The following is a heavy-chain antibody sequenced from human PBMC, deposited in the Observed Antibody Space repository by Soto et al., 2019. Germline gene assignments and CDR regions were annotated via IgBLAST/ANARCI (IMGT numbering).Heavy chain of an antibody. CDR3: ARDFPPDPPAVTGNGMDG. J-gene: IGHJ6*02. D-gene: IGHD1-20*01. CDR1: GGSISSYY. CDR2: IYYSGST. Sequence: SETLSLTCTVSGGSISSYYWSWIRQPPEKGLEWIGYIYYSGSTNYNPSLKSRVTISVDTSKNQFSLKLSSVTAADTAVYYCARDFPPDPPAVTGNGMDGWRQRTTVSLS. V-gene: IGHV4-59*01.